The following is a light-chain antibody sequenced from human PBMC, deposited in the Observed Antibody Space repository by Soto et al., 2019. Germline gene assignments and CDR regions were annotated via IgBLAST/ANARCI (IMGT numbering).Light chain of an antibody. Sequence: IQLTQSPSSLSVSLGDRVTITCRASQGMSSYLAWYQQKPGKAPKLLIYAASTLQSGVRSRISGSGSETDFTLNISSLQPEDFATYYCQQLNSYPITFGKGTRLEIK. CDR2: AAS. V-gene: IGKV1-9*01. J-gene: IGKJ5*01. CDR1: QGMSSY. CDR3: QQLNSYPIT.